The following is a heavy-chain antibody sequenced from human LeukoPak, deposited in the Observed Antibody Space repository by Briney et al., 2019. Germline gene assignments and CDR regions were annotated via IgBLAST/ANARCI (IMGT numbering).Heavy chain of an antibody. V-gene: IGHV4-34*01. CDR2: INHSGST. J-gene: IGHJ6*03. D-gene: IGHD1-26*01. CDR3: ARASGATFYYYYYMDV. Sequence: PSETLSLTCAVYGGSFSGYYWSFIRQPPGKGLEWIGEINHSGSTNYNPSLKSRVTISVDTSKNQFSLKLSSVTAADTAVYYCARASGATFYYYYYMDVWDKGTTVTVSS. CDR1: GGSFSGYY.